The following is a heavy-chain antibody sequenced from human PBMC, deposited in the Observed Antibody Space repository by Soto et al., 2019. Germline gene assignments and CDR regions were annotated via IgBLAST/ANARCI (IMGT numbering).Heavy chain of an antibody. CDR1: AFTFSSYW. CDR3: ARIHYYGSGRPFDY. V-gene: IGHV3-7*05. Sequence: HPGGSLRLSCAASAFTFSSYWMSWVRQAPGKGLEWVASIKQDGSEKYYVDSVKGRFTISRDNAKNSLYLQMNSLRADDTAVYYCARIHYYGSGRPFDYWGQGAQVTVSS. D-gene: IGHD3-10*01. J-gene: IGHJ4*02. CDR2: IKQDGSEK.